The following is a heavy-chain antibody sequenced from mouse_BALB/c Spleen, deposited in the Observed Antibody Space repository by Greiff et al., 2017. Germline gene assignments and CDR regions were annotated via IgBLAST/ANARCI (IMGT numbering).Heavy chain of an antibody. V-gene: IGHV1S135*01. CDR1: GYSFTSYY. CDR2: IDPFNGGT. J-gene: IGHJ4*01. Sequence: VQLQQSGPELMKPGASVKISCKASGYSFTSYYMHWVKQSHGKSLEWIGYIDPFNGGTSYNQKFKGKATLTVDKSSSTAYMHLSSLTSEDSAVYYCARRAYYGNYDAMDYWGQGTSVTVAS. D-gene: IGHD2-10*01. CDR3: ARRAYYGNYDAMDY.